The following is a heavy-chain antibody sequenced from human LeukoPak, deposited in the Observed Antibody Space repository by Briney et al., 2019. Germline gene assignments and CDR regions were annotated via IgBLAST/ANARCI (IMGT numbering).Heavy chain of an antibody. CDR1: GFTFSSYA. J-gene: IGHJ4*02. Sequence: GRSLRLSCAASGFTFSSYAMHWVRQAPGKGLEWVAVISYDGSNKYYADSVKGRVTISRDNSKNTLYLQMNSLRAEDTAVYYCARVYYDFWSGYSPYDYWGQGTLVTVSS. CDR3: ARVYYDFWSGYSPYDY. V-gene: IGHV3-30-3*01. CDR2: ISYDGSNK. D-gene: IGHD3-3*01.